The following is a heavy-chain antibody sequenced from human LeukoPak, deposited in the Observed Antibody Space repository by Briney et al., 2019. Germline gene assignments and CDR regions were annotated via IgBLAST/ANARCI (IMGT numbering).Heavy chain of an antibody. CDR3: ARGPGYCTNGICDSIDY. D-gene: IGHD2-8*01. CDR1: GGSISSGGYY. V-gene: IGHV4-30-2*01. Sequence: SQTLSLTCTVSGGSISSGGYYWSWIRQPPGKGLEWIGYIYHSGSTYYNPSLKSRVTTAADTSKNQFSLKLSSVTAADTAVYYCARGPGYCTNGICDSIDYWGQGTLVTVSS. CDR2: IYHSGST. J-gene: IGHJ4*02.